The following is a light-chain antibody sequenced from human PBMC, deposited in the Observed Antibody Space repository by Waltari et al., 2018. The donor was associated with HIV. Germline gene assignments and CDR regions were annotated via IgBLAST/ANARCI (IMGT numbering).Light chain of an antibody. Sequence: DIQLTQSPSYLSASVGDRVTITCRASQNIYYWLVWYQQTPGKAPKLLIYDGSTLQNGAPLRFFGSGSGTDFALTIKSLQPEDFVTYYCQQAYSFPFTFGPGTKVEFK. J-gene: IGKJ3*01. CDR1: QNIYYW. CDR3: QQAYSFPFT. V-gene: IGKV1-12*01. CDR2: DGS.